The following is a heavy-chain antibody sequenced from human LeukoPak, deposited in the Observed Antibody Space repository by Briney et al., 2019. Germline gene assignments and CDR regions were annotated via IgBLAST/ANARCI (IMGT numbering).Heavy chain of an antibody. CDR3: ARVTSSGHLGY. Sequence: SVTVSCTASGGTFSSYAISWVRQAPGQGLEWMGGIIPIFGTANYAQKFQGRVTITADESTSTAYMELSSLRSEGTAVYYCARVTSSGHLGYWGQGTLVTVSS. D-gene: IGHD3-22*01. CDR2: IIPIFGTA. CDR1: GGTFSSYA. J-gene: IGHJ4*02. V-gene: IGHV1-69*13.